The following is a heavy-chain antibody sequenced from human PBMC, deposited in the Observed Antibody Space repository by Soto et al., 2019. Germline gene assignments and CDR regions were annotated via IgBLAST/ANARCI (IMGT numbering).Heavy chain of an antibody. J-gene: IGHJ6*02. D-gene: IGHD3-3*01. V-gene: IGHV6-1*01. CDR1: GDSVSSNSAA. Sequence: SQTLSLTCXISGDSVSSNSAAWNWIRQSPSRGLEWLGRTYYRSKWYNDYAVSVKSRITINPDTSKKQFSLQLNSVTPEDTAVYYCARDMSTSFGVVILPNYGMDVWGQGTTVTVSS. CDR2: TYYRSKWYN. CDR3: ARDMSTSFGVVILPNYGMDV.